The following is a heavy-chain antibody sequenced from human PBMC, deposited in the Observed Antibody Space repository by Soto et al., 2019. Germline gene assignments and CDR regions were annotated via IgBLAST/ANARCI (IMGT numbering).Heavy chain of an antibody. CDR1: GGSISSGGYS. J-gene: IGHJ6*02. CDR3: ARGGYDILTGYQPYGMDV. CDR2: IYHSGST. V-gene: IGHV4-30-2*01. Sequence: SETLSLTCAVSGGSISSGGYSWSWIRKPPGKGLEWIGYIYHSGSTYYNPSLKSRVTISVDRSKNQFSLKLSSVTAADTAVYYCARGGYDILTGYQPYGMDVWGQGTTVTVSS. D-gene: IGHD3-9*01.